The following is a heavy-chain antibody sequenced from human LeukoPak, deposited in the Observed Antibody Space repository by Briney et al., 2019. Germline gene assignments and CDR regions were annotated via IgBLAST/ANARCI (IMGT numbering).Heavy chain of an antibody. V-gene: IGHV4-39*01. J-gene: IGHJ5*02. CDR2: IYYSGST. D-gene: IGHD5-12*01. CDR3: ARHMWLRHTNWFDP. Sequence: PSETLSLTCTVSSGSMNNHYWSWIRQPPGKGLEWIGSIYYSGSTYYNPSLKSRVTISVDTSKNQFSLKLSSVTAADTAVYYCARHMWLRHTNWFDPWGQGTLVTVPS. CDR1: SGSMNNHY.